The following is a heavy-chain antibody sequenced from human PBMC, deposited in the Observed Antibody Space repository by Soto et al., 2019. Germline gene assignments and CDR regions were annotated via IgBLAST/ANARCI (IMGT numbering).Heavy chain of an antibody. D-gene: IGHD6-13*01. CDR3: AKDYDSSSLAWFDP. V-gene: IGHV3-30*18. CDR2: ISYDGSNK. J-gene: IGHJ5*02. Sequence: GGSLRLSCAASGFTFSSYGMHWVRQAPGKGLEWVAVISYDGSNKYYADSVKGRFTISRDNSKNTLYLQMNSLRAEDTAVYYCAKDYDSSSLAWFDPWGQGTLVTVSS. CDR1: GFTFSSYG.